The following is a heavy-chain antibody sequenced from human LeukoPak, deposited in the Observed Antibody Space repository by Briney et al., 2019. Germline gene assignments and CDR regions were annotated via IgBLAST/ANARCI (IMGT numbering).Heavy chain of an antibody. Sequence: PSETLSFTCTVSGGSISSYYWSWIRQPAGKGLEWIGRIYTSGSTNYNPSLKSRVTMSVDTSKNQFSLKLSSVTAADTAVYYCARVERFLEWSPLDVWGKGTTVTVSS. D-gene: IGHD3-3*01. CDR2: IYTSGST. J-gene: IGHJ6*04. V-gene: IGHV4-4*07. CDR3: ARVERFLEWSPLDV. CDR1: GGSISSYY.